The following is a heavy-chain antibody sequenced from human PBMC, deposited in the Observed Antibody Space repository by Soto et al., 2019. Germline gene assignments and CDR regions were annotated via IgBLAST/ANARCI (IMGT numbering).Heavy chain of an antibody. CDR1: GFTFSSYG. J-gene: IGHJ4*02. CDR3: AKDWAVAGTRPPKAPY. CDR2: ISYDGSNK. Sequence: GGSLRLSCAASGFTFSSYGMHWVRQAPGKGLEWVAVISYDGSNKYYADSVKGRFTISRDNSKNTLYLQMNSLRAEDTAVYYCAKDWAVAGTRPPKAPYWGQGTLVTVSS. V-gene: IGHV3-30*18. D-gene: IGHD6-19*01.